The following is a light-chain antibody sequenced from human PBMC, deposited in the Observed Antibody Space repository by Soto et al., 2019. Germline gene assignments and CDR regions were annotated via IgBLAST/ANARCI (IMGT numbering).Light chain of an antibody. V-gene: IGKV3-15*01. CDR3: QQRSNWPRDT. CDR1: QSVSSN. Sequence: EIVMTQSPATLPVSPGERATLSCRASQSVSSNLAWYQQKPGQAPRLLIYGASTRATGIPARFSGSGSGTEFTLTISSLQSEDFAVYYCQQRSNWPRDTFGGGTKVDIK. CDR2: GAS. J-gene: IGKJ4*01.